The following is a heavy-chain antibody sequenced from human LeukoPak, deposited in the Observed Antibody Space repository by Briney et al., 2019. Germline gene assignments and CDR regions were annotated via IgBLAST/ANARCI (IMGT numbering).Heavy chain of an antibody. CDR2: IYYSGST. CDR1: GGSISSSSYY. Sequence: PSETLSLTCTVSGGSISSSSYYWGWIRQPPGKGLEWIGSIYYSGSTYYNPSLKSRVTISVDTSKNQFSLKLSSVTAADTAVYYCARGLGYSSSSGYYFDYWGQGTLVTVSS. CDR3: ARGLGYSSSSGYYFDY. D-gene: IGHD6-6*01. J-gene: IGHJ4*02. V-gene: IGHV4-39*01.